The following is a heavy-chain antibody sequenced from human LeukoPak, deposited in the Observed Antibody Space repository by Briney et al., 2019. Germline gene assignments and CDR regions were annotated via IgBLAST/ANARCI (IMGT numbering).Heavy chain of an antibody. CDR2: IKQDGSEK. V-gene: IGHV3-7*01. J-gene: IGHJ6*03. D-gene: IGHD1-26*01. CDR1: GFTFSDYY. CDR3: AREANYYYMDV. Sequence: GGSLRLSCAASGFTFSDYYMSWIRQAPGKGLEWVANIKQDGSEKYYVDSVKGRFTISRDNAKNSLYLQMNSLRAEDTAVYYCAREANYYYMDVWGKGTTVTVSS.